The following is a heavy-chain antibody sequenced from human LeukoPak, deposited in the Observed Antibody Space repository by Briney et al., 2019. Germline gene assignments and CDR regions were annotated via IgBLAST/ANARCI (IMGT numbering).Heavy chain of an antibody. CDR1: GGSFSGYY. J-gene: IGHJ5*02. Sequence: SETLSLTCAVYGGSFSGYYWSWIRQPPGKGLEWIGEINHSGSTNYNPSLKSRVTISVDTSKNQFSLKLSSVTAADTAVYYCARDYYYGSGSYYSWFDPWGQGTLVTVSS. CDR3: ARDYYYGSGSYYSWFDP. D-gene: IGHD3-10*01. CDR2: INHSGST. V-gene: IGHV4-34*01.